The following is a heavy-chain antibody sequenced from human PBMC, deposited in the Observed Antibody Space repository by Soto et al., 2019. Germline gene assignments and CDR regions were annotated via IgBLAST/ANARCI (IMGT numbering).Heavy chain of an antibody. Sequence: EVQLVESGGGLVQPGGSLRLSCAASGFTFSSYWMSWVRQAPGKGLEWVANIKQDGSEKYYVDSVKGRFTISRDNAKNSLYLKMNSLRAEDTAVYYCARDQLLHQYDYVWGSYPRNYYYGMDVWGQGTTVTVSS. J-gene: IGHJ6*02. CDR1: GFTFSSYW. D-gene: IGHD3-16*02. V-gene: IGHV3-7*05. CDR2: IKQDGSEK. CDR3: ARDQLLHQYDYVWGSYPRNYYYGMDV.